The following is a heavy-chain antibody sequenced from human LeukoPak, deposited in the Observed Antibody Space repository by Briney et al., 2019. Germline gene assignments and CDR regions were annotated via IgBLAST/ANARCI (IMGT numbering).Heavy chain of an antibody. CDR1: GFTFSSYW. CDR2: IKQDGSEK. CDR3: ARDMDSLDL. V-gene: IGHV3-7*01. J-gene: IGHJ2*01. Sequence: PGGSLRLSCAASGFTFSSYWMSWVRQAPGQGLEWVANIKQDGSEKYYVDSVKGRFTIARDNAKNSLYLQMNSPRAEDTAVYYCARDMDSLDLWGRGTLVTVSS. D-gene: IGHD2-2*03.